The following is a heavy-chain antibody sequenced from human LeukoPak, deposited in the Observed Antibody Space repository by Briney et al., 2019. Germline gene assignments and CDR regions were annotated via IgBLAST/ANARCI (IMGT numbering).Heavy chain of an antibody. CDR1: GGSISGYY. CDR2: IYYSGST. V-gene: IGHV4-59*01. J-gene: IGHJ4*02. CDR3: ARAGTDYSSGYSYYFDY. Sequence: SETLSLTCTVSGGSISGYYWSWIRQPPGKGLEWIGYIYYSGSTNYNPSLKSRVTISLDTSKNQFSLKLSSVTAADTAVYYCARAGTDYSSGYSYYFDYWGQGTLVTVSS. D-gene: IGHD3-22*01.